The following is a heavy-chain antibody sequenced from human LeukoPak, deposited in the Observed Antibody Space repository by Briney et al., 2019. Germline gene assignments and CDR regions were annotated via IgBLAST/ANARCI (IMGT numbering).Heavy chain of an antibody. V-gene: IGHV4-59*12. CDR1: GGSISSYY. CDR3: AREQGITMIVVVNGVAFDI. D-gene: IGHD3-22*01. Sequence: KASETLSLTCTVSGGSISSYYWSWIRQPPGKGLEWIGSIYYSGSTYYNPSLKSRVTISVDTSKNQFSLKLSSVTAADTAVYYCAREQGITMIVVVNGVAFDIWGQGTMVTVSS. J-gene: IGHJ3*02. CDR2: IYYSGST.